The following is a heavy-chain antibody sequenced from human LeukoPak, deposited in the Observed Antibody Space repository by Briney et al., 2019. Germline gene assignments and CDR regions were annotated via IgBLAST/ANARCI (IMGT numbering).Heavy chain of an antibody. D-gene: IGHD3-10*01. Sequence: GGSLRLSCAASGFTFSSHAMSWVRQAPGKGLEWVSAISGSGGSTYYADSVKGRFTISRDNSKNTLYLQMNSLRAEDTAVYYCAKKPSVYGSGSLVLDYWGQGTLVTVSS. V-gene: IGHV3-23*01. J-gene: IGHJ4*02. CDR3: AKKPSVYGSGSLVLDY. CDR2: ISGSGGST. CDR1: GFTFSSHA.